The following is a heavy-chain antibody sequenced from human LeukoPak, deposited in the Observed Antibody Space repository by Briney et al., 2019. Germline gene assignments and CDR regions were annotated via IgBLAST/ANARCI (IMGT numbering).Heavy chain of an antibody. CDR3: ARVQLWFGEPHSGVYYFDY. Sequence: SQTLSLTCTVSGGSISSGGYYWSWIRQHPGKGLEWIGYIYYSGSTYYNPSLKSRVTISVDTSKNQFSPKLSSVTAADTAVYYCARVQLWFGEPHSGVYYFDYWGQGTLVTVSS. V-gene: IGHV4-31*03. CDR2: IYYSGST. CDR1: GGSISSGGYY. J-gene: IGHJ4*02. D-gene: IGHD3-10*01.